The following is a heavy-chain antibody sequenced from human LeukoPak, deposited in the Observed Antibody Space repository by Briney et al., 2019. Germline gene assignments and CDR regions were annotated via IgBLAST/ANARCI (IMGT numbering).Heavy chain of an antibody. CDR3: AREIPRGSSFDY. J-gene: IGHJ4*02. V-gene: IGHV3-30-3*01. D-gene: IGHD6-13*01. CDR1: GFTFSSYT. Sequence: LGGSLRLSCVVSGFTFSSYTMHWVRQAPGKGLEWVGVILYDGSNKYYADSVKGRFTISRDNSKNTLYMQVNSLRAEDTAVYYCAREIPRGSSFDYWGQGTLVTVSS. CDR2: ILYDGSNK.